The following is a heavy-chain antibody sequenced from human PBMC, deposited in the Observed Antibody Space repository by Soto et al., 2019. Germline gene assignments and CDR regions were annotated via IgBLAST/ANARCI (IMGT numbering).Heavy chain of an antibody. V-gene: IGHV1-69*04. Sequence: ASVKVSCKASGGTFHSHTITWVRQAPGQGHEWMGRILPILDIAAYAQKIQGRVTVTTDTSTSTVYMLRSSLTSKDAAVYYCATDDGDYNASKDLNYWG. CDR2: ILPILDIA. D-gene: IGHD4-4*01. CDR3: ATDDGDYNASKDLNY. CDR1: GGTFHSHT. J-gene: IGHJ4*01.